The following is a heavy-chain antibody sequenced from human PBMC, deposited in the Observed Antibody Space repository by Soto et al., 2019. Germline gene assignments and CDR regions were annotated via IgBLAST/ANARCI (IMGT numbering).Heavy chain of an antibody. CDR3: ARDGPAVTTETRVLDY. D-gene: IGHD4-4*01. CDR2: ISGYNGNT. CDR1: GYIFATYG. V-gene: IGHV1-18*01. J-gene: IGHJ4*02. Sequence: QVQLVQSGAEVKKPGASVKVSCEASGYIFATYGISWVRQAPGQGLEWMGWISGYNGNTNYAQKLQGRVTMTADTSTRTAYLELRSLRSDDTVVYYCARDGPAVTTETRVLDYCGQGTLVTVSS.